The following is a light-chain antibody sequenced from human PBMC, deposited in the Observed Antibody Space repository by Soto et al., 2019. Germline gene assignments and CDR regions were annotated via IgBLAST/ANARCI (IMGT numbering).Light chain of an antibody. Sequence: QSALTQPASVSGSPGHSITISCTGTSNDVGGYDYVSWYQQHPGKAPKLVIYEVSHRPSGICDRFSGSKSGNTASLTISGLQVEDEADYYCSSYATSSPYVFGPGTKLTVL. CDR3: SSYATSSPYV. CDR2: EVS. CDR1: SNDVGGYDY. J-gene: IGLJ1*01. V-gene: IGLV2-14*01.